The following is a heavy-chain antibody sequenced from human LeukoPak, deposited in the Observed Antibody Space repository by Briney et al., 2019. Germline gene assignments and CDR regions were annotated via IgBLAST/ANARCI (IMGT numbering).Heavy chain of an antibody. CDR1: GFTFSSYG. D-gene: IGHD6-19*01. Sequence: GGSLRLSCAASGFTFSSYGMHWVRQAPGKGLEWVAFIRYDGSNKYYADSVKGRFTISRDNSKNTLYLQMNSLRAEDTAVYYCASSPRRYYYYYMDVWGKGTTVTVSS. CDR3: ASSPRRYYYYYMDV. CDR2: IRYDGSNK. V-gene: IGHV3-30*02. J-gene: IGHJ6*03.